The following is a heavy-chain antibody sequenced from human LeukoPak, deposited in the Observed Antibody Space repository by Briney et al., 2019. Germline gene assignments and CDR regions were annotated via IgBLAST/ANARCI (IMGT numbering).Heavy chain of an antibody. V-gene: IGHV3-23*01. D-gene: IGHD1-1*01. J-gene: IGHJ3*02. CDR3: AKTALTGTTAPAFDI. CDR2: ISGSGRTS. CDR1: GFTFSTYD. Sequence: PGGSLRLSCAVSGFTFSTYDMGWVRQAPGKGLEWVSSISGSGRTSNYADSVKGRFTISRDNSRHTLYLQMNSLRAEDTAVYHCAKTALTGTTAPAFDIWGQGTMVTVSS.